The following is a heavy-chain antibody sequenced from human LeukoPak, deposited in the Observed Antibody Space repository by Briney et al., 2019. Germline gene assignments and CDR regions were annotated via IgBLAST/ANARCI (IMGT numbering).Heavy chain of an antibody. CDR2: ISTGGDRA. Sequence: PGGSLRLSCAASGFTFSNYAMDWVRQAPGKGLEWVSAISTGGDRAYYADSVKGRFTISRDNSKNTLYLQMNSLRAEDTAVYYCARDRGNGDSSDAFDIWGQGTMVTVSS. CDR3: ARDRGNGDSSDAFDI. J-gene: IGHJ3*02. CDR1: GFTFSNYA. V-gene: IGHV3-23*01. D-gene: IGHD1-1*01.